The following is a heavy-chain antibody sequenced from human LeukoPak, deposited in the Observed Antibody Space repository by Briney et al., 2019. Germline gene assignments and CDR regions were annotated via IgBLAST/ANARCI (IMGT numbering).Heavy chain of an antibody. CDR2: LYSRGDT. D-gene: IGHD6-13*01. V-gene: IGHV3-53*01. CDR1: GFTVSDNY. CDR3: ARDAPQVPAAGVLAS. Sequence: GGSLRLSCAASGFTVSDNYMSWVRQAPGKGLEWVSVLYSRGDTYYANSVKGRFTFSRDISKNTLYLQMNGLRTEDTAMYYCARDAPQVPAAGVLASWGQGTLVTVSS. J-gene: IGHJ5*02.